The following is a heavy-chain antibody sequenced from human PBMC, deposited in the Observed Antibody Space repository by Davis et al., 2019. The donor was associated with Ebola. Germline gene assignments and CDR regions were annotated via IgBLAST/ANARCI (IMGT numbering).Heavy chain of an antibody. V-gene: IGHV1-18*04. CDR1: GYTFTSYG. CDR3: ARVGQQLVRHHYYYGMDV. D-gene: IGHD6-13*01. Sequence: ASVKVSCKASGYTFTSYGITWVRQAPGQGLEWMGWINPHNGNTNYAQKLQGRVTMTTDTSTSTAYMELRSLRSDDTAVYYCARVGQQLVRHHYYYGMDVWGKGTTVTVSS. CDR2: INPHNGNT. J-gene: IGHJ6*04.